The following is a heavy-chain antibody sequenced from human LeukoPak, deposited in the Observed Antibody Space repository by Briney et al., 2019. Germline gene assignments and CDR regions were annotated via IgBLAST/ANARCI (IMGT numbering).Heavy chain of an antibody. CDR1: GFTVSSNY. Sequence: AGGSLRLSCAASGFTVSSNYMSWVRQAPGKGLEWVSVIYSGGSTYYADSVKGRFTISRDNSKNTLYLQMNSLRAEDTAVYYCASGPYGSGSSNPGYWGQGTLVTVSS. CDR3: ASGPYGSGSSNPGY. CDR2: IYSGGST. V-gene: IGHV3-53*01. D-gene: IGHD3-10*01. J-gene: IGHJ4*02.